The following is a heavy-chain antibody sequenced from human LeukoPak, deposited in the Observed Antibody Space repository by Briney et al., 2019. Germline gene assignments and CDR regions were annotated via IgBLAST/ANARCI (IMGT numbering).Heavy chain of an antibody. D-gene: IGHD3-9*01. Sequence: GGSLRLSCAASGFTFSSYWMHWVRQAPGKGLVWVSRINSDGSSTSYADSVKGRFTISRDNAKNTLYLQMNRLRAEDTAVYYCARVLRYFDWLPSDYWGQGTLVTVSS. CDR1: GFTFSSYW. CDR3: ARVLRYFDWLPSDY. CDR2: INSDGSST. J-gene: IGHJ4*02. V-gene: IGHV3-74*01.